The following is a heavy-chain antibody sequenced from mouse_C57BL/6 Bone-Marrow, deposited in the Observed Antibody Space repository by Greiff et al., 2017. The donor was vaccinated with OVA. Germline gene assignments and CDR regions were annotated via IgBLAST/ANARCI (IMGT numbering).Heavy chain of an antibody. V-gene: IGHV1-19*01. CDR3: ARDEGYWYFDV. CDR2: INPYNGGT. J-gene: IGHJ1*03. Sequence: EVQLQQSGPVLVKPGASVKMSCKASGYTFTDYYMNWVKQSHGKSLEWIGVINPYNGGTSYTQKFKGKATLTVDKSSSTAYMELNSLTSEDSAVYYCARDEGYWYFDVWGTGTTVTVAS. CDR1: GYTFTDYY.